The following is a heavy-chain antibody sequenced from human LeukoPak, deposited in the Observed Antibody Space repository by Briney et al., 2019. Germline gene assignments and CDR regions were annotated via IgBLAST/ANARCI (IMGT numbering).Heavy chain of an antibody. V-gene: IGHV1-46*01. D-gene: IGHD2-2*01. J-gene: IGHJ6*03. Sequence: ASVKVSCKASGYTFTSYYMHWVRQAPGQGLEWMGIINPSGGSTSYAQKFQGRVTMTRDTSKNQFSLKLSSVTAADTAVYYCARDAHFNPYCSSTSCQYYYYYYMDVWGKGTTVTVSS. CDR3: ARDAHFNPYCSSTSCQYYYYYYMDV. CDR2: INPSGGST. CDR1: GYTFTSYY.